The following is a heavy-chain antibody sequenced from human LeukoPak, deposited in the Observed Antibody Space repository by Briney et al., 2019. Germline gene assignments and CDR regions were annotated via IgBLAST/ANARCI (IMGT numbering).Heavy chain of an antibody. J-gene: IGHJ6*03. D-gene: IGHD2-15*01. CDR2: IYHSGST. V-gene: IGHV4-38-2*02. Sequence: SETLSLTCTVSGYSISSGYYWGWIRQPPGKGLGWIGSIYHSGSTYYNLSLKSRVTISVDTSKNQFSLKLSSVTAADTAVYYCVRVVYYYYYMDVWGKGTTVTVSS. CDR1: GYSISSGYY. CDR3: VRVVYYYYYMDV.